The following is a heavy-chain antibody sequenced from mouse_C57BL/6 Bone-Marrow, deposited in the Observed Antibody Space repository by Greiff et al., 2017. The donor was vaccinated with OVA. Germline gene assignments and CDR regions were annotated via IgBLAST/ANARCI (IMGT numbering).Heavy chain of an antibody. Sequence: QVQLQQPGAELVKPGASVKLSCKASGYTFTSYWMQWVKQRPGQGLEWIGEIDPSDSYTNYNQKFKGKATLTVDTSSSTAYMQLSSLTSEDSAVYYCASGITTVVAHWYFDVWGTGTTVTVSS. J-gene: IGHJ1*03. CDR1: GYTFTSYW. D-gene: IGHD1-1*01. V-gene: IGHV1-50*01. CDR3: ASGITTVVAHWYFDV. CDR2: IDPSDSYT.